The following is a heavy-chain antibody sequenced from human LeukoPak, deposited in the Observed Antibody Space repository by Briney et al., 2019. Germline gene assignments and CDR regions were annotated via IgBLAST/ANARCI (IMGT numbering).Heavy chain of an antibody. CDR3: ARPKYYENSGGYYFDY. CDR2: IYPGDSDT. J-gene: IGHJ4*02. Sequence: GESLKISCKGSGYSFTNYWIGWVRQMPGKGLEWMAIIYPGDSDTRYSPSFQGQVTISADKSISTAYLQWSSLKASDTAMYYCARPKYYENSGGYYFDYWGKEPLVPVSS. CDR1: GYSFTNYW. V-gene: IGHV5-51*01. D-gene: IGHD3-22*01.